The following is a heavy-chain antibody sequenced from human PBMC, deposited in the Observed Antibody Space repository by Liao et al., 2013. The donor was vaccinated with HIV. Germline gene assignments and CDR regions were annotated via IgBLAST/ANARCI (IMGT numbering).Heavy chain of an antibody. CDR3: ARDPNFWSGPGY. CDR1: SGSISTTSYY. J-gene: IGHJ4*02. V-gene: IGHV4-39*07. D-gene: IGHD3-3*01. Sequence: QLQLQESGPGLVKPSETLSLTCTVSSGSISTTSYYWGWIRQTPGKGLEWIGNIYYSGSTNYNPSLKSRVKISVDTSKNQFSLKLSSVTAADTAVYYCARDPNFWSGPGYWGQGTLVTVSS. CDR2: IYYSGST.